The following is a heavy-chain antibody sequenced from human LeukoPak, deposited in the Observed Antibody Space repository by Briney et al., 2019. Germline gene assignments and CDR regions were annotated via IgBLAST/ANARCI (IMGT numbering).Heavy chain of an antibody. J-gene: IGHJ6*02. CDR3: AKIDTAMVKGPSYYYGMDV. V-gene: IGHV3-30*18. Sequence: GGSLRLSCAASGFTFSSYGMHWVRQAPGKGLEWVAVISYDGSNKYYADSVKGRFTISRDNSKNTLYLQMNGLRAEDTAVYYCAKIDTAMVKGPSYYYGMDVWGQGTTVTVSS. CDR2: ISYDGSNK. D-gene: IGHD5-18*01. CDR1: GFTFSSYG.